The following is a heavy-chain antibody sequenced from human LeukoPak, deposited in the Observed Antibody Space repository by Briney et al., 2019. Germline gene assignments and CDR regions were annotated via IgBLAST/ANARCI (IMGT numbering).Heavy chain of an antibody. V-gene: IGHV3-23*01. CDR1: GFTFSNYA. CDR3: AKDGYYYGSGSYYRPDY. J-gene: IGHJ4*02. CDR2: ISGGGGST. Sequence: GGSLRLSCAASGFTFSNYALSWVRQAPGKGLEWVPGISGGGGSTYYADSVKGRFTISRDKSKNTLYLQMDSLRAEDTAVYYCAKDGYYYGSGSYYRPDYWGQGTLVTVSS. D-gene: IGHD3-10*01.